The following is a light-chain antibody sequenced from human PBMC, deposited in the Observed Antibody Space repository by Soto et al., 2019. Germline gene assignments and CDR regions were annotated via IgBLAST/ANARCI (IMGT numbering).Light chain of an antibody. CDR1: SSDVGGYKY. CDR2: EVS. Sequence: QSALTQPASVSGSPGQSITISCTGTSSDVGGYKYVSWYQQHPGKAPKLMIYEVSNRPSGVSNRFSGSKSGNTASLTISGLQAEDEADYYCSSYTSSSSTLVVFGGGTKLTVL. V-gene: IGLV2-14*01. J-gene: IGLJ2*01. CDR3: SSYTSSSSTLVV.